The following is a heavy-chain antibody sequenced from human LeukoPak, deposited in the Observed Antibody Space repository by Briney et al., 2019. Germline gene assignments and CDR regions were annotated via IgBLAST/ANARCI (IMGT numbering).Heavy chain of an antibody. CDR1: GFTFSYAW. CDR2: IKSKRDGGTA. Sequence: GESLRLSCAASGFTFSYAWMSWVRQTPGKGLEWVGRIKSKRDGGTADSAAPVKGRFTISRHDSKNTVYLQVNSLKAEDTAVYYCTTDLGSGSLFDHWGQGILVTVSS. D-gene: IGHD1-26*01. J-gene: IGHJ4*02. V-gene: IGHV3-15*01. CDR3: TTDLGSGSLFDH.